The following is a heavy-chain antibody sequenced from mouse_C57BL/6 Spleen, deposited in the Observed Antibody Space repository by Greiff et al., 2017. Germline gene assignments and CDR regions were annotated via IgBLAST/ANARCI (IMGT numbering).Heavy chain of an antibody. CDR3: ARGGAYYSNYYAMDY. CDR2: ISYDGSN. V-gene: IGHV3-6*01. CDR1: GYSITSGYY. D-gene: IGHD2-5*01. J-gene: IGHJ4*01. Sequence: EVKLQESGPGLVKPSQSLSLTCSVTGYSITSGYYWNWIRQFPGNKLEWMGYISYDGSNNYNPSLKNPISITRDTSKNQFFLKLNSVTTEDTATYYCARGGAYYSNYYAMDYWGQGTSVTVSS.